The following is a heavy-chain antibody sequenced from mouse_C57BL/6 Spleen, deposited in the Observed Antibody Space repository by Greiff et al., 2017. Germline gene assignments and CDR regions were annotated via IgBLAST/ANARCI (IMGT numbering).Heavy chain of an antibody. CDR2: IHPSDSDT. Sequence: QVQLQQPGAELVKPGASVKVSCKASGYTFTSYWMHWVKQRPGQGLEWIGRIHPSDSDTNYNQKFKGKATLTVDKSSSTAYMQLSSRTSEDSAVYYCAIDDGYPPDAMDYWGQGTSVTVSS. V-gene: IGHV1-74*01. J-gene: IGHJ4*01. D-gene: IGHD2-3*01. CDR3: AIDDGYPPDAMDY. CDR1: GYTFTSYW.